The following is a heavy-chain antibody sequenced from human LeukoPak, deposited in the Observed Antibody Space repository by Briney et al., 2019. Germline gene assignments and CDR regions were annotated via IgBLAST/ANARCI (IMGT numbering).Heavy chain of an antibody. J-gene: IGHJ2*01. CDR3: ARDGANWYFDL. V-gene: IGHV4-59*01. D-gene: IGHD3-16*01. CDR2: IYYSGST. CDR1: GGAISSFY. Sequence: SGTPSPTRAVSGGAISSFYWGWGREPPGEGLGWIGYIYYSGSTNYNPSLKSRVTISVDTSKNQFSLKLSSVTAADTAVYYCARDGANWYFDLWGRGTLVTVSS.